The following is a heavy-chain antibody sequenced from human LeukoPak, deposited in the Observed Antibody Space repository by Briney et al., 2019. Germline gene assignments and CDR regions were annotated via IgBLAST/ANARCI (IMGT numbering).Heavy chain of an antibody. Sequence: ASVKVSCKASGYTFTVYYMHWVRQAPGQGLEWMGWINPNSGGTNYAQKFQGRVTMTRDTSISTAYMELSRLRSGDTAVYYCARVIGSGSGPDYWGQGILVTVSS. CDR3: ARVIGSGSGPDY. V-gene: IGHV1-2*02. CDR2: INPNSGGT. CDR1: GYTFTVYY. D-gene: IGHD3-10*01. J-gene: IGHJ4*02.